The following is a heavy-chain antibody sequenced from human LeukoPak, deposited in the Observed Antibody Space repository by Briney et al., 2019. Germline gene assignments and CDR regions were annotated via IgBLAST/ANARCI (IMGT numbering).Heavy chain of an antibody. CDR1: GGTFSSYA. J-gene: IGHJ4*02. Sequence: SVKVSCKASGGTFSSYAISWVRQAPGQGLEWMGRVIPIFGTANYAQKFQGRVTITTDESTSTAYMELSSLRSEDTAVYYCARSMVASYYFDYWGQGTLVTVSS. CDR2: VIPIFGTA. V-gene: IGHV1-69*05. CDR3: ARSMVASYYFDY. D-gene: IGHD4/OR15-4a*01.